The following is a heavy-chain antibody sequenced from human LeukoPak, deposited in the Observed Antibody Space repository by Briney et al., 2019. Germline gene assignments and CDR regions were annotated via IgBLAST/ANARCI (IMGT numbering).Heavy chain of an antibody. Sequence: PSETLSLTCAVYGGSFSGYYWSWIRQPPGKGLEWIGEINHSGSTNYNPSLKSRVTISVDTSKNQFSLKVTSVTAADTAMYYCARSYSRMVADVHYWGQGTLVTVSS. CDR1: GGSFSGYY. D-gene: IGHD5-12*01. CDR2: INHSGST. V-gene: IGHV4-34*01. J-gene: IGHJ4*02. CDR3: ARSYSRMVADVHY.